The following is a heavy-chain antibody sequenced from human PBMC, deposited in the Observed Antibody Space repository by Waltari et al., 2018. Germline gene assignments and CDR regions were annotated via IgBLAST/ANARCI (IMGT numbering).Heavy chain of an antibody. CDR3: ARDVLTVDGSSYYFDY. CDR2: INPNSGGT. J-gene: IGHJ4*02. D-gene: IGHD6-19*01. V-gene: IGHV1-2*02. CDR1: GSTFTGHY. Sequence: QVQLEQSGAEVQKPGASVKVPCKASGSTFTGHYLHWVRQAPGQGLEWMGWINPNSGGTNSAQKFQGRVTMTRDTSITTAYMELSSLKPDDTAVYFCARDVLTVDGSSYYFDYWGQGTLVTVSS.